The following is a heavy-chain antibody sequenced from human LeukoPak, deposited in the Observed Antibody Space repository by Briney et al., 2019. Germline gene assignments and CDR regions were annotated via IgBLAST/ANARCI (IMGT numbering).Heavy chain of an antibody. CDR1: GFTSSNYW. Sequence: GGSLRLSCAASGFTSSNYWMSWVRQAPGKGLEWVANLKQDGGEKYYVDSVKGRFTISRDNAKNSLYLQMNSLRAEDTAVYYCAREKFLEWYAVAGTFGYFDYWGQGTLVTVSS. CDR2: LKQDGGEK. CDR3: AREKFLEWYAVAGTFGYFDY. V-gene: IGHV3-7*01. D-gene: IGHD6-19*01. J-gene: IGHJ4*02.